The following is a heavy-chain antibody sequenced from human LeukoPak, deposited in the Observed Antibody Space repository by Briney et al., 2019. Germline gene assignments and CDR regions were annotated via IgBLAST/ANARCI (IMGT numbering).Heavy chain of an antibody. CDR2: INPHSGGA. Sequence: ASVKVSCKASGYTFTAYYMHWVRQAPGQGLEWMGRINPHSGGANYAQKFQGRVTMTRDTSISTAYLELSRLRSDDTAVYFCARVRDSTGYYHRDAFNIWGQGILVTVSS. D-gene: IGHD3-22*01. V-gene: IGHV1-2*06. J-gene: IGHJ3*02. CDR1: GYTFTAYY. CDR3: ARVRDSTGYYHRDAFNI.